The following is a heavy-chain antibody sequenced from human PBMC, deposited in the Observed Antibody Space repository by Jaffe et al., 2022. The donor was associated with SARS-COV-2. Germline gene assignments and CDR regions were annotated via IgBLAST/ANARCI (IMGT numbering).Heavy chain of an antibody. V-gene: IGHV3-48*01. Sequence: EVQLVESGGGLVQPGGSLRLSCAASGFTFSSYSMNWVRQAPGKGLEWVSYISSSSSTIYYADSVKGRFTISRDNAKNSLYLQMNSLRAEDTAVYYCATCPSGSYYNFYYYYMDVWGKGTTVTVSS. CDR3: ATCPSGSYYNFYYYYMDV. J-gene: IGHJ6*03. D-gene: IGHD3-10*01. CDR2: ISSSSSTI. CDR1: GFTFSSYS.